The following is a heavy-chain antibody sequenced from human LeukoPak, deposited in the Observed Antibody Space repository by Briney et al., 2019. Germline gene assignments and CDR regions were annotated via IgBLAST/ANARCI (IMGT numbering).Heavy chain of an antibody. CDR3: ARQLWGWNYSSFPLYNWFDP. D-gene: IGHD1-7*01. V-gene: IGHV4-59*04. Sequence: SETLSLTCTVSGGSISSYYWSWIRQPPGKGLEWIGYIYYSGSTYYNPSLKSRVTISVDTSKNQFSLKLSSVTAADTAVYYCARQLWGWNYSSFPLYNWFDPWGQGTLVTVSS. CDR1: GGSISSYY. J-gene: IGHJ5*02. CDR2: IYYSGST.